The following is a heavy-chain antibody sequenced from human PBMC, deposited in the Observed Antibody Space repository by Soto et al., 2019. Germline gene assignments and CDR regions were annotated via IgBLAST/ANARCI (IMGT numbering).Heavy chain of an antibody. CDR2: ISAYNGNT. CDR3: ARSGLVPYCNVI. D-gene: IGHD3-10*01. CDR1: GYTFTSYG. J-gene: IGHJ4*02. Sequence: ASVKVSCQASGYTFTSYGISSVRQAPGQGLEWMGWISAYNGNTNYAQKLQGRVTMTTDTTTSTAYMELRSLRSDDTAVYYCARSGLVPYCNVIWGQGTLVTVSS. V-gene: IGHV1-18*01.